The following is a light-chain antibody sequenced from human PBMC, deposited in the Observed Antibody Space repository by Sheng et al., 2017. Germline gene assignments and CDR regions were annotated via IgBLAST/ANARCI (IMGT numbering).Light chain of an antibody. J-gene: IGLJ2*01. CDR1: KLGDKY. CDR3: QAWDGSNVV. CDR2: QDS. V-gene: IGLV3-1*01. Sequence: SYELTQPPSVSVSPGQTASITCSGDKLGDKYACWYQQKPGQSPVLVIYQDSKRPSGIPERFSGSNSGNTATLTISGTQALDEADYYCQAWDGSNVVFGGGTKLTAL.